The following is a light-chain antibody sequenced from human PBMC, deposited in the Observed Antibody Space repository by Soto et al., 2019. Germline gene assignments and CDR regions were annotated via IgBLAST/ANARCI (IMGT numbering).Light chain of an antibody. J-gene: IGKJ5*01. CDR1: QSVSSNN. CDR3: QQYDNSIT. Sequence: PGETATLSCRASQSVSSNNLAWYHQKPGQTPRLLIFGASSRATGIPDRFSGSGSGTDFTLTISRLEPEDFAVYYCQQYDNSITFGQGTRLE. CDR2: GAS. V-gene: IGKV3-20*01.